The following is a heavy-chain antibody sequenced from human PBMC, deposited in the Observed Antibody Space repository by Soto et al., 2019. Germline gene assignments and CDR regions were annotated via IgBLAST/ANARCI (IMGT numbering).Heavy chain of an antibody. CDR3: ARVYGDYGKDYVMDV. Sequence: SETLSVTCTVSGGSISSYYWSWIRQPPGKGLEWIGYIYYSGSTNYNPSLKSRVTISVDTSKNQFSLKLSSVTAADTAVYYCARVYGDYGKDYVMDVSGQASTVPVS. D-gene: IGHD4-17*01. J-gene: IGHJ6*02. V-gene: IGHV4-59*01. CDR2: IYYSGST. CDR1: GGSISSYY.